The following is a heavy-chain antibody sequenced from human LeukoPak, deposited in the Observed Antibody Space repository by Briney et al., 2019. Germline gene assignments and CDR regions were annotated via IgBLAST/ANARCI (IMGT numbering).Heavy chain of an antibody. V-gene: IGHV1-69*06. J-gene: IGHJ6*03. D-gene: IGHD3-9*01. CDR2: IIPIFGTA. CDR1: GYTFTNYG. Sequence: SVKVSCKASGYTFTNYGISWVRQAPGQGLEWMGGIIPIFGTANYAQKFQGRVTITADKSTSTAYMELSSLRSEDTAVYYCARDRYDILTGYAYYYYYMDVWGKGTTVTVSS. CDR3: ARDRYDILTGYAYYYYYMDV.